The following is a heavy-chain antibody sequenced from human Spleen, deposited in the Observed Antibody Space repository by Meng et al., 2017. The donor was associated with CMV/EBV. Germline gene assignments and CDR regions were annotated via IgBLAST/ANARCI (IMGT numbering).Heavy chain of an antibody. J-gene: IGHJ3*02. Sequence: GSLRLSCTVSGGSIYSYYWSWIRQSPGKGLEWLGYIFHSGSPNYNPSLMGRVTISLDTSENQFSLRLSSVTATDTGVYYCARGPPNPLDTFYYDRSGSGAFDIWGQGTMVTVSS. D-gene: IGHD3-22*01. CDR3: ARGPPNPLDTFYYDRSGSGAFDI. CDR2: IFHSGSP. CDR1: GGSIYSYY. V-gene: IGHV4-59*12.